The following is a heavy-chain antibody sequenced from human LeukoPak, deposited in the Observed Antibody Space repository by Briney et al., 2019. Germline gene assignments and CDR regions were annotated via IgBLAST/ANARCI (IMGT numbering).Heavy chain of an antibody. CDR2: ISGSGGST. CDR1: RFIFPSTG. CDR3: AKDRYYAVTLIDY. Sequence: GGSLRLSCAASRFIFPSTGMHWVRQAPGKGLEWVSAISGSGGSTYYADSVKGRFTISRDNSKNTLYLQMNSLRAEDTAVYYCAKDRYYAVTLIDYWGQGTLVTVSS. J-gene: IGHJ4*02. V-gene: IGHV3-23*01. D-gene: IGHD2/OR15-2a*01.